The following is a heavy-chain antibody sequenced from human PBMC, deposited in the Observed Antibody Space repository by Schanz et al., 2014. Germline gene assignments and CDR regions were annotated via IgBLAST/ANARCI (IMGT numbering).Heavy chain of an antibody. V-gene: IGHV3-23*04. CDR2: ISGRDGST. J-gene: IGHJ4*02. Sequence: EEQLVESGGGLVQPGGSLRLSCAASGFSFSSYAMTWVRQAPGMGLEWVSAISGRDGSTYYADSVKGRFTISRDNSKNSLYLQMNSLRAEDTGLYFCARGGSGSHYRLDYWGQGTLVTVSS. CDR1: GFSFSSYA. D-gene: IGHD1-26*01. CDR3: ARGGSGSHYRLDY.